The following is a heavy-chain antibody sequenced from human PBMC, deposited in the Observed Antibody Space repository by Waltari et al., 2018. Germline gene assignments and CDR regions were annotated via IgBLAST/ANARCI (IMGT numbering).Heavy chain of an antibody. D-gene: IGHD6-19*01. Sequence: EVQLVESGGGLIQPGGSLRLSCAASGFTVSSNYMSWVRQAPGKGLEWVSVIDSGGSTYYADSVKGRFTISRDNSKNTLYLQMNSLRAEDTAVYYCARRGGSGWKEFYFDYWGQGTLVTVSS. CDR1: GFTVSSNY. V-gene: IGHV3-53*01. CDR3: ARRGGSGWKEFYFDY. CDR2: IDSGGST. J-gene: IGHJ4*02.